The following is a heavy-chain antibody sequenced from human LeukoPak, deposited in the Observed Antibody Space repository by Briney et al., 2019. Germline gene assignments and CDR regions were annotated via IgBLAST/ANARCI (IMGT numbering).Heavy chain of an antibody. CDR1: GFTFSSYW. Sequence: PGGPLRLSCAASGFTFSSYWMSWVRQAPGKGLEWVANIKQDGSEKYYVDSVKGRFTISRDNAKNSLYLQMNSLRAEDTAVYYCARDFPYYDILTGYYGLNWYFDLWGRGTLVTVSS. CDR2: IKQDGSEK. J-gene: IGHJ2*01. V-gene: IGHV3-7*01. CDR3: ARDFPYYDILTGYYGLNWYFDL. D-gene: IGHD3-9*01.